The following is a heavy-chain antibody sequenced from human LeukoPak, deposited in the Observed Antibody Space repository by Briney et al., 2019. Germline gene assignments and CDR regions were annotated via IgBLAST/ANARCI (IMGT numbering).Heavy chain of an antibody. V-gene: IGHV1-2*02. CDR1: GYSLTGYY. CDR2: INPNCCCT. CDR3: WRACFWESPINWFAP. Sequence: SVTVSCKASGYSLTGYYLHWVRQAPAQGLEWMGGINPNCCCTNYAQKFPGRVTMNRDRAIRNPSMALRRLTSGDTAVYVLWRACFWESPINWFAPGGLGTLVTVSS. J-gene: IGHJ5*02. D-gene: IGHD2-21*01.